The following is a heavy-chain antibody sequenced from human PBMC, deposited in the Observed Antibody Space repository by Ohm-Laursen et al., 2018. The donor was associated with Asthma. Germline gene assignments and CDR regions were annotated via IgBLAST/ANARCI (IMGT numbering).Heavy chain of an antibody. CDR2: IYPGGAT. V-gene: IGHV3-53*01. Sequence: SLRLSCAATGFSVSRHFMNWIRQSPEKGLEWVSDIYPGGATFYADSVKGRFTISRDDSKNTLNLQMSSLRGDDTAVYYCARGQGSGDISGSDPFDLWGQGTTVIVSS. J-gene: IGHJ3*01. CDR1: GFSVSRHF. CDR3: ARGQGSGDISGSDPFDL. D-gene: IGHD3-10*01.